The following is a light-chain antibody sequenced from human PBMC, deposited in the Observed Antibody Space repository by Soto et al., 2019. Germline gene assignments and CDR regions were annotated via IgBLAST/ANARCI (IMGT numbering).Light chain of an antibody. J-gene: IGKJ2*01. V-gene: IGKV3-20*01. CDR1: QSVSSSY. CDR2: GAS. CDR3: XXYGSSPHT. Sequence: EIVLTQSPGTLSLSPGERATLSCRASQSVSSSYLAWYQQKPGQAPRLLIYGASSRATGIPDRFSGSGSGTDFTLTISRLEPEDFXXYXXXXYGSSPHTFGQGTKLEIK.